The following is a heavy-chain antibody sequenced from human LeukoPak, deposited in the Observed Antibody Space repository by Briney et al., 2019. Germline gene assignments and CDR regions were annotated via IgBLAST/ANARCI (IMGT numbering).Heavy chain of an antibody. Sequence: SETLSLTCTVSGGFISRNSFYWGWIRQPPGKGLEWIGSIYYSGTTYYNPSLKSRVTISVDTSKNQFSLKLSSVTAADTAVYYCARDYYDSSGSHYFDYWGQGTLVTVSS. CDR3: ARDYYDSSGSHYFDY. CDR1: GGFISRNSFY. J-gene: IGHJ4*02. D-gene: IGHD3-22*01. CDR2: IYYSGTT. V-gene: IGHV4-39*07.